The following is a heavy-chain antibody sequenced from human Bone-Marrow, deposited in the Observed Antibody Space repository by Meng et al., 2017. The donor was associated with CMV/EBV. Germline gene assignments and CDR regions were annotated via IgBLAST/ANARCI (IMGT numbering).Heavy chain of an antibody. J-gene: IGHJ5*02. CDR3: ARLTILKDDWFDP. Sequence: GESLKISCAASGFTFSSYDMHWVRQATGKGLEWVSPIATAGDTNCPGSVKGRFTISRENARNSLYLQMNSLRAGDTAVYYCARLTILKDDWFDPWGQGTLVTVSS. CDR1: GFTFSSYD. V-gene: IGHV3-13*01. CDR2: IATAGDT. D-gene: IGHD3-3*01.